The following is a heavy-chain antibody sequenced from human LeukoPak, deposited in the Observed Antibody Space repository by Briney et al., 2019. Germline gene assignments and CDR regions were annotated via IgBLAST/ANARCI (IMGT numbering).Heavy chain of an antibody. Sequence: SETLSLTCTVSGGSISNYYWSWIRQPPGKGLEWIGNIYYRGSTNYNPSLKSRVTISVDTSKNQFSLKLRFVTAADTAVYYCARVLRYYDSSGYYDYYYYGMDVWGQGTTVTVSS. J-gene: IGHJ6*02. CDR3: ARVLRYYDSSGYYDYYYYGMDV. V-gene: IGHV4-59*01. CDR1: GGSISNYY. D-gene: IGHD3-22*01. CDR2: IYYRGST.